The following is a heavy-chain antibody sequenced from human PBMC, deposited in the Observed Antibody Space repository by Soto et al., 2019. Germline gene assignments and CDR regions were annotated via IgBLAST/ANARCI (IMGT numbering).Heavy chain of an antibody. CDR2: ISYDGSNK. Sequence: QVQLVESGGGVVQPGRSLRLSCAASGFTFSSYAMHWVRQAPGKGLEWVAVISYDGSNKYYADSVKGRFTISRDNSKNTLYLQMNSLRAEDTAVYYCARDSPSGSGSYMAYWGQGTLVAVSS. CDR3: ARDSPSGSGSYMAY. D-gene: IGHD3-10*01. J-gene: IGHJ4*02. CDR1: GFTFSSYA. V-gene: IGHV3-30-3*01.